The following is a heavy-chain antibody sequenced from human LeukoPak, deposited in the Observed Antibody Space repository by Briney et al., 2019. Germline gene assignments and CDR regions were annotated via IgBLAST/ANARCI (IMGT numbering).Heavy chain of an antibody. CDR1: GFTFSSYS. V-gene: IGHV3-21*01. Sequence: GSLRLSCAASGFTFSSYSMNWVRQAPGKGLEWVSSISSSSSYIYYADSVKGRFTISRDNAKNSLYLQMNSLRAEDTAVYYCARDYHDILTGGGAFDIWGQGTMVTVSS. D-gene: IGHD3-9*01. J-gene: IGHJ3*02. CDR2: ISSSSSYI. CDR3: ARDYHDILTGGGAFDI.